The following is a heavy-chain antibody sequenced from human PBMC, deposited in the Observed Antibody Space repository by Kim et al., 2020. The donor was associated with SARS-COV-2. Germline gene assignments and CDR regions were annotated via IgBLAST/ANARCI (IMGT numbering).Heavy chain of an antibody. D-gene: IGHD6-19*01. Sequence: SETLSLTCTVSGGSISSSSYYWGWIRQPPGKGLEWIGSIYYSGSTYYNPSLKSRVTISVDTSKNQFSLKLSSVTAADTAVYYCARPQGYSSGSYYFDYWGQGTLVTVSS. J-gene: IGHJ4*02. V-gene: IGHV4-39*01. CDR3: ARPQGYSSGSYYFDY. CDR2: IYYSGST. CDR1: GGSISSSSYY.